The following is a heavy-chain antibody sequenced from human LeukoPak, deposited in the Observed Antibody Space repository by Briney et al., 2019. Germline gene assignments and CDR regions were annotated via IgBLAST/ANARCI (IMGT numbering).Heavy chain of an antibody. Sequence: ASVKVSCKASGYTFTGYYIHWVRQAPGQGLEWMGGIIPIFGTANYAQKFQGRVTITTDESTSTAYMELSSLRSEDTAVYYCARSAKRAKGWFDPWGQGTLVTVSS. D-gene: IGHD6-25*01. J-gene: IGHJ5*02. CDR1: GYTFTGYY. CDR3: ARSAKRAKGWFDP. V-gene: IGHV1-69*05. CDR2: IIPIFGTA.